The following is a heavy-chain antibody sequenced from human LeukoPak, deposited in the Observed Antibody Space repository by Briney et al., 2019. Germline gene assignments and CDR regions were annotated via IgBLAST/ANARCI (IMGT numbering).Heavy chain of an antibody. V-gene: IGHV1-8*01. CDR3: ARAGYDFWSGYSSYYYYMDA. CDR1: GYTFTSYD. J-gene: IGHJ6*03. CDR2: MNLNSGNT. D-gene: IGHD3-3*01. Sequence: ASVKVSCKASGYTFTSYDINWVRQATGQGLEWMGWMNLNSGNTGYAQKFQGRVTMTRNTSISTAYMELSSLRSEDTAVYYCARAGYDFWSGYSSYYYYMDAWGKGTTVTVSS.